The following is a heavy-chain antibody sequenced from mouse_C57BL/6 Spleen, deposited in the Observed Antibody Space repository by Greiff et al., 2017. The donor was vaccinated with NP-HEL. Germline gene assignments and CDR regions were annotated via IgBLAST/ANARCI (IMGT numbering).Heavy chain of an antibody. CDR2: ISNGGGST. CDR1: GFTFSDYY. Sequence: EVMLVESGGGLVQPGGSLKLSCAASGFTFSDYYMYWVRQTPEKRLEWVAYISNGGGSTYYPDTVKGRFTISRDNAKNTLYLQMSRLKSEDTAMYYCASHSSGYCYYAMDYWGQGTSVTVSS. D-gene: IGHD3-2*02. CDR3: ASHSSGYCYYAMDY. V-gene: IGHV5-12*01. J-gene: IGHJ4*01.